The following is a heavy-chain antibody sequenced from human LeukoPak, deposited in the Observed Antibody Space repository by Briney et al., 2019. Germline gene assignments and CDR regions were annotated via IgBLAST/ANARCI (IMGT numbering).Heavy chain of an antibody. CDR2: IYYSGNT. J-gene: IGHJ4*02. D-gene: IGHD3/OR15-3a*01. CDR1: GGSIGSSNYY. Sequence: SETLSLTCIVSGGSIGSSNYYWGWIRQSPGKGLEWIGSIYYSGNTYYNASLKSQVSISIDTSKNQFSLKLTSVTAADTAVYYCARQTGSGLFILPGGRGTLVTVSS. CDR3: ARQTGSGLFILP. V-gene: IGHV4-39*01.